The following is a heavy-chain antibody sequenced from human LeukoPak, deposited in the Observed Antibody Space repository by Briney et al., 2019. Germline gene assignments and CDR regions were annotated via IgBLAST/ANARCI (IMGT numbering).Heavy chain of an antibody. J-gene: IGHJ4*02. CDR3: ARQASTYYDFWSGYVGYFDY. Sequence: GGSLRLSCAASGFTFSSYAMHWVRQAPGKGLEWVAVISYDGSNKYYADPVKGRFTISRDNSKNTLYLQMNSLRAEDTAVYYCARQASTYYDFWSGYVGYFDYWGQGTLVTVSS. CDR2: ISYDGSNK. CDR1: GFTFSSYA. V-gene: IGHV3-30*04. D-gene: IGHD3-3*01.